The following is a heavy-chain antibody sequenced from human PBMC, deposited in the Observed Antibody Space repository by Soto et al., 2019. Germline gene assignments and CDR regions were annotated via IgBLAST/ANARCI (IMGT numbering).Heavy chain of an antibody. Sequence: PSETLSLTCTVSGGSISRFYWSWVRQPPGMGLEWIGYIYYTGSTNYNPSLKSRVTISVDTSKNQFSLKLRSDDTAVYYCARDLGAPFDSSSPNYYYYGMDVWGQGTTVTVSS. CDR3: ARDLGAPFDSSSPNYYYYGMDV. V-gene: IGHV4-59*01. D-gene: IGHD6-13*01. CDR2: IYYTGST. CDR1: GGSISRFY. J-gene: IGHJ6*02.